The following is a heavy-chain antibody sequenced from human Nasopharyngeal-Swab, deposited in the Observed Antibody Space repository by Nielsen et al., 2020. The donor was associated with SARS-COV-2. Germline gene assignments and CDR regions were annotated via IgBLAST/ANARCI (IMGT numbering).Heavy chain of an antibody. V-gene: IGHV1-69*06. CDR1: GGTFSSYA. Sequence: SVKVSCKASGGTFSSYAISWVRQAPGQGLEWMGGIIPLFGTANYAQKFQGRVTITADKSTSTAYMELRSLRSDDTAVYYCARDQIYYYGSGSSDYWGQGTLVTVSS. D-gene: IGHD3-10*01. CDR2: IIPLFGTA. CDR3: ARDQIYYYGSGSSDY. J-gene: IGHJ4*02.